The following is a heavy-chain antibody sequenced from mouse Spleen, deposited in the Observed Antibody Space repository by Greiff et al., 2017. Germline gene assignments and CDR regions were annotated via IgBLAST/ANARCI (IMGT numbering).Heavy chain of an antibody. Sequence: LQQPGSELVRPGASVKLSCKASGYTFTSYWMHWVKQRPGQGLEWIGNIYPGSGSTNYDEKFKSKATLTVDTSSSTAYMQLSSLTSEDSAVYYCTRGDGYYGMDYWGQGTSVTVSS. CDR1: GYTFTSYW. CDR3: TRGDGYYGMDY. CDR2: IYPGSGST. V-gene: IGHV1S22*01. D-gene: IGHD2-3*01. J-gene: IGHJ4*01.